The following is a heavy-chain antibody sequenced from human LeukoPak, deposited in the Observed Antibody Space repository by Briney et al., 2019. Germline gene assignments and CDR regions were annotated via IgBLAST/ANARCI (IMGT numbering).Heavy chain of an antibody. V-gene: IGHV3-20*04. CDR3: TRVEETATTAAIIRKYSYYYYYMDV. CDR1: GFTFDDYG. D-gene: IGHD4-11*01. CDR2: IKWNGGST. Sequence: GGSLRLSCAASGFTFDDYGMSWLRQAPGKGLEWVSGIKWNGGSTGYADSVKGRFTISRDNAKNSLYLQMNSLRAEDTAVYYCTRVEETATTAAIIRKYSYYYYYMDVWGKGNTVTVSS. J-gene: IGHJ6*03.